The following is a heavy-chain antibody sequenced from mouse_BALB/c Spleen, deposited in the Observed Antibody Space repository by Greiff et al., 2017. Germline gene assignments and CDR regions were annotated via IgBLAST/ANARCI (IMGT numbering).Heavy chain of an antibody. D-gene: IGHD2-14*01. V-gene: IGHV14-4*02. CDR2: IDPENGDT. CDR1: GFNIKDYY. CDR3: NAWRYRYYDDY. Sequence: EVKLQESGAELVRSGASVKLSCTASGFNIKDYYMHWVTQRPEQGLEWMGWIDPENGDTEYAPKFQGKATMTADTSSNTTYLQLSSLTSEDTAVYYCNAWRYRYYDDYWGQGTTLTVSS. J-gene: IGHJ2*01.